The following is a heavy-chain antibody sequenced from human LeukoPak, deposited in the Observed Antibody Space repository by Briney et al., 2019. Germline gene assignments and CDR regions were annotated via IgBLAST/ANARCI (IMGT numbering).Heavy chain of an antibody. D-gene: IGHD3-3*01. CDR3: ARALRRLRLDY. J-gene: IGHJ4*02. CDR2: INHSGST. V-gene: IGHV4-34*01. CDR1: GGSFSGYY. Sequence: SETLPLTCAVYGGSFSGYYWSWIRQPPGKGLEWIGEINHSGSTNYNPSLKSRVTISVDTSKNQFSLKLSSVTAADTAVYYCARALRRLRLDYWGQGTLVTVSS.